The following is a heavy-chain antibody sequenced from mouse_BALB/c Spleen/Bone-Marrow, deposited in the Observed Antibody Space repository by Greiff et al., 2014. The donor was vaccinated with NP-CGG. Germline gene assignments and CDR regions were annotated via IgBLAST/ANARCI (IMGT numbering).Heavy chain of an antibody. CDR2: ILPGSGTT. J-gene: IGHJ2*01. V-gene: IGHV1-9*01. Sequence: QVQLKESGAELMKPGASVKISCKATGYTFSNYWIEWVKQRPGHGLEWIGEILPGSGTTNYNEKFDDKAAFTADTSSNTAHMQLSSLTSEDSAVYYCARGLPLDFWGQGTTLTVSS. CDR1: GYTFSNYW. D-gene: IGHD2-4*01. CDR3: ARGLPLDF.